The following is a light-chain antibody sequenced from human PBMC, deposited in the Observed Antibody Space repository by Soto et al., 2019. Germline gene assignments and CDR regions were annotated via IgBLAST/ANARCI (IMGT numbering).Light chain of an antibody. J-gene: IGKJ1*01. CDR2: AAS. Sequence: DIPLTQSPSSLSASVGDRVTITCRASQSISSSLNWYQQKPGKAPKLLIYAASNLQSGVPSTFSGSGSGTDFTLTISSLQPEDFATYYCQQSHSIPWTFGQGTKVDIK. CDR3: QQSHSIPWT. V-gene: IGKV1-39*01. CDR1: QSISSS.